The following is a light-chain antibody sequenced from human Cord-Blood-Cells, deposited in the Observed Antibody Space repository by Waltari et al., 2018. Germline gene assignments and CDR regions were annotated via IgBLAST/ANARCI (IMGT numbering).Light chain of an antibody. J-gene: IGKJ4*01. CDR1: QSVSSY. V-gene: IGKV3-11*01. Sequence: EIVLTQSPATLSLSPGARATLSCRASQSVSSYLAWYQQKPGQAPRLLIYDASNRATGIPPRFSGSGSGTDFTLTISSLEPEDFAVYYCQQRSNWPTFGGGTKVEIK. CDR3: QQRSNWPT. CDR2: DAS.